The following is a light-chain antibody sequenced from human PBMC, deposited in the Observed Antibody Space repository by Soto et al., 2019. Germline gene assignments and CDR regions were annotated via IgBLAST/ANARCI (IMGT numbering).Light chain of an antibody. Sequence: DIQMTQSPSSLSASVGDRVSITCRASQGIGNYLNWYQVKPGKAPKLLIYKASTLKSGVPSRFSGSGSGTEFTLTISSLQPDDFATYYCQHYNSYSEAFGQGTKVDIK. CDR2: KAS. CDR1: QGIGNY. V-gene: IGKV1-5*03. CDR3: QHYNSYSEA. J-gene: IGKJ1*01.